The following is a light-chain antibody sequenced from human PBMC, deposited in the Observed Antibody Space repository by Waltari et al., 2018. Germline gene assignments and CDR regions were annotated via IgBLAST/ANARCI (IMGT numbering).Light chain of an antibody. CDR2: EVT. CDR3: CSYTISDTYV. CDR1: RCDIGAYYY. J-gene: IGLJ1*01. Sequence: QSALTQPSPVSGSPGHSTTIPCTGTRCDIGAYYYFSWYQQHPGKAPKLMIYEVTKRPSGVSDRFSGSKSGNTASLTISGLQSEDEADYYCCSYTISDTYVFGTGTKVTVL. V-gene: IGLV2-14*01.